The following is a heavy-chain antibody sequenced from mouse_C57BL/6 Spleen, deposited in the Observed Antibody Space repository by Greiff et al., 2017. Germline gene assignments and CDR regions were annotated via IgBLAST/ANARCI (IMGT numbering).Heavy chain of an antibody. D-gene: IGHD2-1*01. CDR3: ARSIYYGNYVPSY. J-gene: IGHJ2*01. V-gene: IGHV1-53*01. Sequence: QVQLQQSGTELVKPGASVKLSCKASGYTFTSYWMHWVKQRPGQGLEWIGNINPSNGGTNYNEKFKSKATLTVDKSSSTASMQLSSLTSEDSAVYYCARSIYYGNYVPSYWGQGTTLTVSS. CDR1: GYTFTSYW. CDR2: INPSNGGT.